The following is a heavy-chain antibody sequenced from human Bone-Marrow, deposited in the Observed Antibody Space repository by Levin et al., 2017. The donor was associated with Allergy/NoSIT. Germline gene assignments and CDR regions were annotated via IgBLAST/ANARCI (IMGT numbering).Heavy chain of an antibody. J-gene: IGHJ4*02. Sequence: SQTLSLTCAVYGGSFSGYSWSWIRQTPGKGLEWIGEINHSGSTKYCPSLKSRVAISVDTSKNQFSLRLSSVTAADTAVYYCARGGSAWAKGSDIWGKGTLVTVSS. CDR1: GGSFSGYS. CDR3: ARGGSAWAKGSDI. CDR2: INHSGST. V-gene: IGHV4-34*01. D-gene: IGHD6-19*01.